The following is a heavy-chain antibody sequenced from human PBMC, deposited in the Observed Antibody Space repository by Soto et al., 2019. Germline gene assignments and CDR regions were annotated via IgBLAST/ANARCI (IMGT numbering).Heavy chain of an antibody. D-gene: IGHD2-2*01. CDR1: GFTFSSYA. V-gene: IGHV3-23*01. J-gene: IGHJ4*02. Sequence: GGSLRLSCAASGFTFSSYAMSWVRQAPGKGLEWVSAISGSGGSTYYADSVKGRFTISRDNSKNTLYLQMNSLRAEDTAVYYCAKDRGYCSSTSCYLSRYFDYWGQGTLVTVSS. CDR3: AKDRGYCSSTSCYLSRYFDY. CDR2: ISGSGGST.